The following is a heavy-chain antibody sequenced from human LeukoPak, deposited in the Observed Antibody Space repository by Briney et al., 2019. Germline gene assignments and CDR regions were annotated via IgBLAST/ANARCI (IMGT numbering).Heavy chain of an antibody. CDR1: GFTFSSYA. CDR2: ISGSGGST. Sequence: GGSLRLSCAASGFTFSSYAMSWVRQAPGKGLEWVSAISGSGGSTYYADSVKGRFTISRDNSKNTLYLQMNSLRAEDTAVYYCARDHRQYYDILTGYSDAFDIWGQGTMVTVSS. CDR3: ARDHRQYYDILTGYSDAFDI. V-gene: IGHV3-23*01. D-gene: IGHD3-9*01. J-gene: IGHJ3*02.